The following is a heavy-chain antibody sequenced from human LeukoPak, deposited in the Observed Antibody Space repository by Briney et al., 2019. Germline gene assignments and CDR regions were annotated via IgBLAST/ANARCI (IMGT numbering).Heavy chain of an antibody. Sequence: SETLSLTCTVSGGSVYTSDYYWGWVRQPPGKGPEWIGDIFYTGKTNYNPSLKSRVSISIDTSKNQFSLKLISVTAADTAVYYCARVFDSWGQGTLVTVSS. J-gene: IGHJ4*02. CDR1: GGSVYTSDYY. V-gene: IGHV4-39*07. CDR2: IFYTGKT. CDR3: ARVFDS.